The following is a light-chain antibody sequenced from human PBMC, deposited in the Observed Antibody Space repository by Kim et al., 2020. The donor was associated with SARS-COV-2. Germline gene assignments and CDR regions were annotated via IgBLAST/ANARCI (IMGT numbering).Light chain of an antibody. CDR3: QQYYSYPRT. Sequence: ASTGDRVTLTCRASQGISSYLAGYQQKPGKAPKLLIYAASTLQSGVPSRFSGSGSGTDFTLTINCLQSEDFATYYCQQYYSYPRTFGQGTKVDIK. CDR1: QGISSY. V-gene: IGKV1-8*01. CDR2: AAS. J-gene: IGKJ1*01.